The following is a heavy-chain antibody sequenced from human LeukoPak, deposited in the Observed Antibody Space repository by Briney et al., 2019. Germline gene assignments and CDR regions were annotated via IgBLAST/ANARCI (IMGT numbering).Heavy chain of an antibody. CDR3: ARAGGQLLHGFGYFEY. Sequence: GGSLRLSCAASGFTFTSYAMSWVRQAPGKGLEWVSGISGTGGRRNYGDSVKGRFTISRDASKNTLYLQMNSLRAEDTAVYYCARAGGQLLHGFGYFEYWGQGTLVTASS. CDR1: GFTFTSYA. V-gene: IGHV3-23*01. D-gene: IGHD6-13*01. CDR2: ISGTGGRR. J-gene: IGHJ4*02.